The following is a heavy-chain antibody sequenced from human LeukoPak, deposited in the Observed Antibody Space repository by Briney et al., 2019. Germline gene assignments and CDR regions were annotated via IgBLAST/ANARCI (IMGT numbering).Heavy chain of an antibody. CDR2: INHSGST. V-gene: IGHV4-34*01. Sequence: PSETLSLTCAVYGGSFSGYYWSWIRQPPGKGLEWIGEINHSGSTNYNPSLKSRVTISVDRSKNQFSLKLSSVTAADTAVYYCASPYYNYYYMDVWGKGTTVTVSS. CDR3: ASPYYNYYYMDV. J-gene: IGHJ6*03. CDR1: GGSFSGYY.